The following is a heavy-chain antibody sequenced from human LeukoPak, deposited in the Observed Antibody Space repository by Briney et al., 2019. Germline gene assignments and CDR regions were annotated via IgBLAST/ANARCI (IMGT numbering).Heavy chain of an antibody. CDR2: IYTSGST. CDR1: GGSISSGSYY. D-gene: IGHD6-13*01. V-gene: IGHV4-61*02. Sequence: SETLSLTCTVSGGSISSGSYYWSWIRQPAGKGLEWIVRIYTSGSTNYNPSLKSRVTISVDTSKNQFSLKLSSVTAADTAVYYCARWSSSWYYFDYWGQGTLVTVSS. CDR3: ARWSSSWYYFDY. J-gene: IGHJ4*02.